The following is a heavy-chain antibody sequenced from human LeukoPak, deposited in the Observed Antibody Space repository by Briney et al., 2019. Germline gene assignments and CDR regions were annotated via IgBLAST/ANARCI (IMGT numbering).Heavy chain of an antibody. V-gene: IGHV4-39*07. Sequence: PSETLSLTCAVSGGSIRSSSYYWGWIRQPPGKGLEWIGSIYYSGTTYYNPSLKSRVTISVDTSKNQFSLNLSSVTAADTAVYYCARLPGIAESGKAVDYWGQGTLVTVSS. CDR2: IYYSGTT. J-gene: IGHJ4*02. CDR1: GGSIRSSSYY. CDR3: ARLPGIAESGKAVDY. D-gene: IGHD6-19*01.